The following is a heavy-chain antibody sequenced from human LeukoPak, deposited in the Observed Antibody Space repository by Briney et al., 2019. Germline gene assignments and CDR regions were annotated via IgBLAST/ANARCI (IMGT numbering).Heavy chain of an antibody. CDR2: ISGSGGST. J-gene: IGHJ6*02. Sequence: ASVKVSCKASGGTFSSYAMSWVRQAPGKGLEWVSAISGSGGSTYYADSVKGRFTISRDNSKNTLYLQMNSLRAEDTAVYYCAKDERFGDQLVDVWGQGTTVTVSS. CDR1: GGTFSSYA. D-gene: IGHD3-10*01. CDR3: AKDERFGDQLVDV. V-gene: IGHV3-23*01.